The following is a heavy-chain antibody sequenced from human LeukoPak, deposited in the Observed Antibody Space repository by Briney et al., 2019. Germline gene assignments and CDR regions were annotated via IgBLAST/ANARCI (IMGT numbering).Heavy chain of an antibody. Sequence: PGGSLTLSCAASGFTFDNYAMGWVRHPPGKCLEWVTGIAWKSGNTVFAYSVKGRFTISRDNAENYLYLQMNSLTPEDTAFYFCAKDMNSYGSGSSYNPWGPFDSWGQGTLVTVSS. CDR1: GFTFDNYA. J-gene: IGHJ4*02. V-gene: IGHV3-9*01. CDR2: IAWKSGNT. D-gene: IGHD3-10*01. CDR3: AKDMNSYGSGSSYNPWGPFDS.